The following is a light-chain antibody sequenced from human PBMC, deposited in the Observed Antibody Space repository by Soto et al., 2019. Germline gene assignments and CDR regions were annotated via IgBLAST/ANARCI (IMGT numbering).Light chain of an antibody. J-gene: IGKJ1*01. Sequence: DIVLTQTPLSSHVTLGQPASFSCRSSRSLLHSDGNTYLSWLHQRPGQPPRLLIYQISKRLSGVPDRFSGSGAGTSFTLKISRVEAQDVGIYFCMQSLQLRTFGQGTKVDIK. CDR3: MQSLQLRT. V-gene: IGKV2-24*01. CDR2: QIS. CDR1: RSLLHSDGNTY.